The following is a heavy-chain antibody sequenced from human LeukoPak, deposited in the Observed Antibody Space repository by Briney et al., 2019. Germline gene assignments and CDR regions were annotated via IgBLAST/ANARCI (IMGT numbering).Heavy chain of an antibody. Sequence: GGSLRLSCAASGFTFSSYWMSWVRQAPGKGLEWVANIKQDGSEKYYVDSVKGRFTISRDNAKNSLYLQMNSLKTEDTAVYYCTRLMYCSGGSCYSFDYWGQGTLVTVSS. D-gene: IGHD2-15*01. CDR2: IKQDGSEK. J-gene: IGHJ4*02. CDR1: GFTFSSYW. V-gene: IGHV3-7*03. CDR3: TRLMYCSGGSCYSFDY.